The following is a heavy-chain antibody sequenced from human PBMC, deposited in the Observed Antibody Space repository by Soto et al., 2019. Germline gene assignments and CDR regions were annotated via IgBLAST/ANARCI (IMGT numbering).Heavy chain of an antibody. CDR1: GFTFTRYS. J-gene: IGHJ4*02. V-gene: IGHV3-21*06. CDR2: ISSTTNYI. CDR3: ARESEDLTSNFDY. Sequence: GGSLTLSCAASGFTFTRYSMNWVRQAPGKGLEWVSSISSTTNYIYYGDSMKGRFTISRDNAKNSLYLEMNSLRAEDTAVYYCARESEDLTSNFDYWGQGTLVTVSS.